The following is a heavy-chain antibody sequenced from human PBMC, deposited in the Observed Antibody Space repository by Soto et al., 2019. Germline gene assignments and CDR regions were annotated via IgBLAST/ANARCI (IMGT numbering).Heavy chain of an antibody. V-gene: IGHV4-4*02. CDR2: ISHSGST. J-gene: IGHJ6*03. D-gene: IGHD6-19*01. CDR3: ARDAVGGGYYYYMDV. CDR1: SGSISTHW. Sequence: SETLSLTCTVSSGSISTHWWSWVRQPPGKGLELIGEISHSGSTNHNPSLKSRVTISVDKSKNQFSLNLNFVTAADTAVYYCARDAVGGGYYYYMDVWGKGTTVTVSS.